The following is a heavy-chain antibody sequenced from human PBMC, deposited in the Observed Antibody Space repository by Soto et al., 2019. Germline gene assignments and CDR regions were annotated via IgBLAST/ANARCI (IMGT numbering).Heavy chain of an antibody. J-gene: IGHJ6*02. V-gene: IGHV5-51*01. CDR3: ARRDYYDSTGYNRGFDV. CDR1: GYSFTSYL. CDR2: IYPGDSDT. D-gene: IGHD3-22*01. Sequence: GASLKISCQASGYSFTSYLIGWVRKMTGKGLDRMGVIYPGDSDTRYSPSLLGRVTISADKSINAAYLQGSSLKASDTAMYYCARRDYYDSTGYNRGFDVWGQGTTVTVSS.